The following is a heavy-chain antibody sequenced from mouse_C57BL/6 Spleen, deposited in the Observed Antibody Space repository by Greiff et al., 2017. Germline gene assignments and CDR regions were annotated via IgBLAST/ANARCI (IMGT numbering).Heavy chain of an antibody. D-gene: IGHD2-3*01. Sequence: ESGAELARPGASVKMSCKASGYTFTSYTMHWVKQRPGQGLEWIGYINPSSGYTKYNQKFKDKATLTADKSSSTAYMQLSSLTSEDSAVYYCARFLDGYYVHFDYWGQGTTLTVSS. CDR3: ARFLDGYYVHFDY. J-gene: IGHJ2*01. CDR2: INPSSGYT. CDR1: GYTFTSYT. V-gene: IGHV1-4*01.